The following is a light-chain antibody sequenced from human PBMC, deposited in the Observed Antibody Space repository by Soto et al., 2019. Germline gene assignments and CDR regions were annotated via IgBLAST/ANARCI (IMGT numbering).Light chain of an antibody. Sequence: EIVMTQSPANLSVSLGERATLSCRASQSVSSNLAWYHQKPGQAPRLLIYDASARATDIPPRISGSGSGTEFTLTISSLQSEDFAIYYCQQYNKWPLTFGQGTKLEI. CDR1: QSVSSN. V-gene: IGKV3-15*01. CDR3: QQYNKWPLT. J-gene: IGKJ2*01. CDR2: DAS.